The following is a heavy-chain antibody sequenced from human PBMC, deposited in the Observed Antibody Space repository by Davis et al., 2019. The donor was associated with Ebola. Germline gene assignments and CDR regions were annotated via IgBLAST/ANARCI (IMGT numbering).Heavy chain of an antibody. D-gene: IGHD6-19*01. V-gene: IGHV5-51*01. J-gene: IGHJ4*02. CDR2: IYPGDSDT. CDR1: GYSFTSYW. Sequence: PGGSLRLSCKGSGYSFTSYWIGWVRQLPGKGLEWMGIIYPGDSDTRYSPSFQGQVTISADKSISTAYLQWSSLKASDTAMYYCAKRGQWQDFDYWGQGTLVTVSS. CDR3: AKRGQWQDFDY.